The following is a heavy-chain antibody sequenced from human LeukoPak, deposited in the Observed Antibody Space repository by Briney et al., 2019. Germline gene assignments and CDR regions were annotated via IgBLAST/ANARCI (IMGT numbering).Heavy chain of an antibody. J-gene: IGHJ4*02. CDR1: GFTFSSYG. D-gene: IGHD4-11*01. V-gene: IGHV3-30*03. Sequence: GGSLRLSCAASGFTFSSYGMHWVRQAPGKGLEWVAVISYDGSNKYYADSVKGRFTISRDNSKNTLYLQMNSLRAEDTAVYYCATARNDYSNYMDYWGQGTLVTVSS. CDR2: ISYDGSNK. CDR3: ATARNDYSNYMDY.